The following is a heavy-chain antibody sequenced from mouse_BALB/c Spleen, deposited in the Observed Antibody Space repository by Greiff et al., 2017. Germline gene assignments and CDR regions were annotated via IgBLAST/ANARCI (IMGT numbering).Heavy chain of an antibody. V-gene: IGHV1-20*02. CDR2: ISCYNGAT. J-gene: IGHJ4*01. D-gene: IGHD2-1*01. Sequence: VQLQQSGPELVKTGASVKISCKASGYSFTGYYMHWVKQSHGKSLEWIGYISCYNGATSYNQKFKGKATLTVDKSSSTAHMELRSLASEDSAVYYCAREGNYSYAMDYWGQGTSVTVSA. CDR1: GYSFTGYY. CDR3: AREGNYSYAMDY.